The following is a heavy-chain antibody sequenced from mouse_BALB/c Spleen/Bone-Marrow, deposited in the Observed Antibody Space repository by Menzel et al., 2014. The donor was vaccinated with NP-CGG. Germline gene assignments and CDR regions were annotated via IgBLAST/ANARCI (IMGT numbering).Heavy chain of an antibody. V-gene: IGHV5-12-1*01. J-gene: IGHJ2*01. CDR1: GFAFSSYD. CDR2: ISSGGGST. Sequence: EVKLMESGGGLVKPGGSLKLSCAASGFAFSSYDMSWVRQTPEKRLEWVAYISSGGGSTSYPDTVKGRFTISRDNAKNTLYLQMSSLKSEDTAMYYCAREVLRDYFDYWGQGTTLTVSS. CDR3: AREVLRDYFDY. D-gene: IGHD1-1*01.